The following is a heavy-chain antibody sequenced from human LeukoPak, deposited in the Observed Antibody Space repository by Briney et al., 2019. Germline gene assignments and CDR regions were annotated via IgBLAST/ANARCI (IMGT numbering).Heavy chain of an antibody. CDR1: GGSISSGSYY. CDR2: IYTSGST. V-gene: IGHV4-61*02. CDR3: ARDQLLSWFDP. Sequence: SETLSLTCTVSGGSISSGSYYWSWFRQPAGKGLEWIGRIYTSGSTNYNPSLKSRVTISVDRSKNQFSLKLSSVTAADTAVYYCARDQLLSWFDPWGQGTLVTVSS. D-gene: IGHD2-2*01. J-gene: IGHJ5*02.